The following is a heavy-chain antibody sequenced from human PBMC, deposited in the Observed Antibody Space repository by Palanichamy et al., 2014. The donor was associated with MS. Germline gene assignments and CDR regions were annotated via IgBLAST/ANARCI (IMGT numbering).Heavy chain of an antibody. J-gene: IGHJ4*02. CDR1: VGPSVFTT. CDR3: ARWEKTVADTWNRDY. D-gene: IGHD6-19*01. CDR2: IGHSGST. Sequence: VQLQQWGGRTVEAFRRPCPSPALSMVGPSVFTTGTESASPQGRGLEWIGEIGHSGSTNYNPSLKSRVTESVDTSKNHLSLKLSSVTAADTAVYCCARWEKTVADTWNRDYWGQGTLITVSS. V-gene: IGHV4-34*01.